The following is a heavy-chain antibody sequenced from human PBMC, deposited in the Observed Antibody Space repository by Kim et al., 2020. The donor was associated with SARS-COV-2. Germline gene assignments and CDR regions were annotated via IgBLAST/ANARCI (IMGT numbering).Heavy chain of an antibody. D-gene: IGHD3-10*01. CDR1: GYTFTSYY. J-gene: IGHJ6*02. CDR2: INPSGGST. CDR3: ARDHYYYGSGSYYNPLPYYCCGMDV. Sequence: ASVKVSCKASGYTFTSYYMHWVRQAPGQGLEWMGIINPSGGSTSYAQKFQGRVTMTRDTSTSTVYMELSSLRSEDTAVYYCARDHYYYGSGSYYNPLPYYCCGMDVWGQGTTVTVSS. V-gene: IGHV1-46*01.